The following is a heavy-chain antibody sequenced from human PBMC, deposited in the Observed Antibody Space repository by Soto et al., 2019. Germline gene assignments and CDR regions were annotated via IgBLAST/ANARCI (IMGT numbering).Heavy chain of an antibody. CDR1: GVTFSGYA. CDR3: ATRHDYGGNLDAFDI. CDR2: ISGTGGNT. Sequence: EVQLLESGGGLVQPGGSLRLSCIASGVTFSGYAMSWVRQALGKGLEWVSAISGTGGNTYYADSVKGRFTISRDNSESTLFLQMHSLRADDTAVYYCATRHDYGGNLDAFDIWGQGTTVAVSS. J-gene: IGHJ3*02. D-gene: IGHD3-16*01. V-gene: IGHV3-23*01.